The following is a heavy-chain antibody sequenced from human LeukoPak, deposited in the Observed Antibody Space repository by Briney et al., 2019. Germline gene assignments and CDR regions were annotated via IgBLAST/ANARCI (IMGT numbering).Heavy chain of an antibody. Sequence: GGSLRLSCAASGFIFSSYYMAWVRQAPGKGLEWVAFIRYDGSNKYYADSVKGRFTISRDNSKNTLYLQMNSLRAEDTAVYYCASTLIAAGGFDAFDIWGQGTMVTVSS. CDR3: ASTLIAAGGFDAFDI. D-gene: IGHD6-6*01. V-gene: IGHV3-30*02. CDR1: GFIFSSYY. J-gene: IGHJ3*02. CDR2: IRYDGSNK.